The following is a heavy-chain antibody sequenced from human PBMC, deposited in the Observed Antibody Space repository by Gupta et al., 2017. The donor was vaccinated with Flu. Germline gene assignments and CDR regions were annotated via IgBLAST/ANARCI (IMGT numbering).Heavy chain of an antibody. CDR3: ARGGSISGSGAFDL. V-gene: IGHV1-69*01. CDR1: SDA. Sequence: SDALSWVRQAPGQGLEWMGGIISMFGRANYAQKFQGRVTITADESTSTAYMELSSLKSDDTAIDYCARGGSISGSGAFDLWGQGTLVTISS. J-gene: IGHJ3*01. D-gene: IGHD1-26*01. CDR2: IISMFGRA.